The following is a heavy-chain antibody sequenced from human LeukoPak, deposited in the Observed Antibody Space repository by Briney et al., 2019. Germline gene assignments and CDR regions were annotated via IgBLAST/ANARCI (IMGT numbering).Heavy chain of an antibody. V-gene: IGHV1-46*01. J-gene: IGHJ4*02. CDR2: INPSGGST. D-gene: IGHD3-22*01. CDR3: ARETYYYDSSGYYRGYFDY. Sequence: ASVKVSCKASGYTFTSYYMHWVRQAPGQGLEWMGIINPSGGSTSYAQKFQGRVTMTRDTSTSTVYMELSSLRSEDTAVYYCARETYYYDSSGYYRGYFDYWGQGTLVTVSS. CDR1: GYTFTSYY.